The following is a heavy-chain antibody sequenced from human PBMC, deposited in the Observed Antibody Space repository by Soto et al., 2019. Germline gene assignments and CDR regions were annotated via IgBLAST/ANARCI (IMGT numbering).Heavy chain of an antibody. J-gene: IGHJ4*02. V-gene: IGHV3-23*01. Sequence: GGSLRLSCAAAAMSWVRQAPGKGLEWVSTISGSGGRTYYADSVKGRFTISRDISKNTLYLQMNSLRAEDTAVYYCAKGPHCSGCGCYSGVEVLDDWCQLPLFTVS. CDR3: AKGPHCSGCGCYSGVEVLDD. D-gene: IGHD2-15*01. CDR1: A. CDR2: ISGSGGRT.